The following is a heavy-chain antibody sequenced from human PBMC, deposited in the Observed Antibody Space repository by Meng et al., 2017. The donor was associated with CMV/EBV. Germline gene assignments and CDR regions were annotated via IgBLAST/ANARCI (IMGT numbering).Heavy chain of an antibody. D-gene: IGHD6-6*01. J-gene: IGHJ5*02. CDR1: GFTFDAYA. CDR3: AKAAARSWFDP. V-gene: IGHV3-9*01. Sequence: GGSLRLSCAASGFTFDAYAMHWVRQAPGKGLEWVSGISWNRGSIGYADSVKGRFTISRDNSKNSLYLQMNSLRAEDTALYYCAKAAARSWFDPWGQGTLVTVSS. CDR2: ISWNRGSI.